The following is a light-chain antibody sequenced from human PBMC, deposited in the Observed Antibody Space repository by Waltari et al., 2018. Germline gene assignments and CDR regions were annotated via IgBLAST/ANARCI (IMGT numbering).Light chain of an antibody. CDR2: GAS. CDR1: QSVSRSN. Sequence: EIVLTQSPGTLSLSPGERATLSCTASQSVSRSNLAWYQQKPRQAPRLLIYGASSRATGIPDRFSCSGSGTDFTLTISRLEPEDFAVYYCHLSDSLFRTFGQGTKVEIK. V-gene: IGKV3-20*01. J-gene: IGKJ1*01. CDR3: HLSDSLFRT.